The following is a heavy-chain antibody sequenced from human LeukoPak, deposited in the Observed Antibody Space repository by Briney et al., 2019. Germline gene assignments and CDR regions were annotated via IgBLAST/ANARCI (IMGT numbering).Heavy chain of an antibody. J-gene: IGHJ4*02. CDR1: GFTFSSYW. CDR2: INSDGSST. D-gene: IGHD5-18*01. Sequence: GGSLRLSCAASGFTFSSYWMHWIRQTPGKGLVWVSRINSDGSSTTYADSVKGRFTISRDNAKSTLYLQMNSLRAEDTAVYYCARGYRFGYRIDYWGQGTLVTVSS. CDR3: ARGYRFGYRIDY. V-gene: IGHV3-74*01.